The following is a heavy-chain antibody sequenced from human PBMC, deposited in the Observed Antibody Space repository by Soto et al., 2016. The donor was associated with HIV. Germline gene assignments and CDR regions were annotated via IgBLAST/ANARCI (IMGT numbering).Heavy chain of an antibody. CDR1: GFTFSSYA. D-gene: IGHD3-10*01. CDR2: VSSTGGST. Sequence: EVQLLESGGGLVQPGESLRLSCAASGFTFSSYAMSWVRQAPGKGLEWVSAVSSTGGSTYYADSVKGRFTISRDNSKNTLYLHMNSLRAEDTAVYYCAKVSSTYYYGFGIIMATWGQGTLVTVSS. J-gene: IGHJ4*02. V-gene: IGHV3-23*01. CDR3: AKVSSTYYYGFGIIMAT.